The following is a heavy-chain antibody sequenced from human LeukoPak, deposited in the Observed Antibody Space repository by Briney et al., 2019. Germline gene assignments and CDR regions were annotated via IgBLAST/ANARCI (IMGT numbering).Heavy chain of an antibody. CDR2: ISCSGGST. J-gene: IGHJ4*02. CDR3: AKCLRYDFWSGTGFDY. Sequence: FTFXSYAXXXVRQAPXKGLXXXXAISCSGGSTYYAESVKGRLTISRDNSKNTLYLQMNCLRAEDTAVYYCAKCLRYDFWSGTGFDYWGQGTLVTVSS. D-gene: IGHD3-3*01. V-gene: IGHV3-23*01. CDR1: FTFXSYA.